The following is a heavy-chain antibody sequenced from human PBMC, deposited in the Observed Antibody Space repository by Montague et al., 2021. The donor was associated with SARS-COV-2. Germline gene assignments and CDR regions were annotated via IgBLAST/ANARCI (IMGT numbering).Heavy chain of an antibody. CDR3: ARDLGYDSSGPDAFDI. V-gene: IGHV4-59*01. CDR1: GGSISSYY. D-gene: IGHD3-22*01. Sequence: SETLSFTCTVSGGSISSYYWSWIRQPPGKGLEWIGYIYYSGSTNYNPSLRSRVTISVDTSKNQFSLKLSSVTAADTAVYYCARDLGYDSSGPDAFDIWGQGTMVTVSS. J-gene: IGHJ3*02. CDR2: IYYSGST.